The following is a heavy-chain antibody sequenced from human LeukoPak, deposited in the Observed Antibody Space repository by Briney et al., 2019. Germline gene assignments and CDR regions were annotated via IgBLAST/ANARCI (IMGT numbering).Heavy chain of an antibody. CDR2: ISHNSNYI. CDR3: ARGVEN. V-gene: IGHV3-21*01. CDR1: GFTVSSNY. Sequence: GGSLRLSCAASGFTVSSNYMSWVRQAPGKGLEWVSSISHNSNYIYYADSVKGRFTVSRDNAKNSLFLQMNSLRAEDTAVYYCARGVENWGQGTLVTVSS. J-gene: IGHJ4*02.